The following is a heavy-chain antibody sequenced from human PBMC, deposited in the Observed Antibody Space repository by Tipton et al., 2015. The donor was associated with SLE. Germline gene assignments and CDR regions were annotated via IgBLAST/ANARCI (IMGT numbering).Heavy chain of an antibody. Sequence: TLSLTCTVSGGSITSGSHYWTWIRQPAGKGLEWIGHIYSSGSPNYSPSLRSRATISVDTSKNQLSLKLTSVTVADTAVYYCARGSVVADDFWGQGTLVTVSS. D-gene: IGHD2-15*01. V-gene: IGHV4-61*09. CDR3: ARGSVVADDF. CDR2: IYSSGSP. J-gene: IGHJ4*02. CDR1: GGSITSGSHY.